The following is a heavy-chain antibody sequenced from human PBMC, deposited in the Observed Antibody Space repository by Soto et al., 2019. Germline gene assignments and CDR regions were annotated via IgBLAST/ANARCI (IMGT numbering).Heavy chain of an antibody. V-gene: IGHV3-21*01. Sequence: ESGGGLVKPGGSLRLSCAASRFTFSSYSMNWVRQAPGKGLEWVSSISSSSSYIYYADSVKGRFTISRDNAKNSLYLQMNSLRAEDTAVYYCASLGPGPFDYWGQGTLVTVSS. D-gene: IGHD3-16*01. J-gene: IGHJ4*02. CDR2: ISSSSSYI. CDR1: RFTFSSYS. CDR3: ASLGPGPFDY.